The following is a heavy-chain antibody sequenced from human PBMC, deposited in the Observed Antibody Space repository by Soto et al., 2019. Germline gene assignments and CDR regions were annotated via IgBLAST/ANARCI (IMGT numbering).Heavy chain of an antibody. CDR2: INSDGSST. CDR1: GFTFSSYW. J-gene: IGHJ1*01. V-gene: IGHV3-74*01. Sequence: EVQLVESGGGLVQPGGSLRLSCAASGFTFSSYWMHWVRQAPGKGLVWVSRINSDGSSTSYADSVKGRFTISRDNAKKTLYLQMNSLRAEDTAVYYCARDRGSSGWYWRYFQHWGQGTLVTVSS. D-gene: IGHD6-19*01. CDR3: ARDRGSSGWYWRYFQH.